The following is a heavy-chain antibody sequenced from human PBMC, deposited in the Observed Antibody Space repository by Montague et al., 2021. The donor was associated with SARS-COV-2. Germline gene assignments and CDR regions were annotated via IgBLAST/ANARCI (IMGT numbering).Heavy chain of an antibody. D-gene: IGHD3-22*01. CDR2: IDWDDDK. CDR1: GFSLSTSGMC. CDR3: ARTMDAGTYYYDSSGYYPFGY. J-gene: IGHJ4*02. Sequence: VKPTQTLTLTCTFSGFSLSTSGMCVSWIRQPPGKALEWLALIDWDDDKYYSTSLKTRLTISKDTSKNQVVLTMTNMDPVDTATYYCARTMDAGTYYYDSSGYYPFGYWGQGTLVTVSS. V-gene: IGHV2-70*01.